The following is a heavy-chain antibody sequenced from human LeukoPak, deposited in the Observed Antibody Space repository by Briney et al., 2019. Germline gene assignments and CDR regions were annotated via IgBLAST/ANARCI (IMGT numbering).Heavy chain of an antibody. J-gene: IGHJ4*02. CDR1: GFTFSSYS. Sequence: GGSLRLSCAASGFTFSSYSMNWVRQAPGKGLEWVSSISSSSSYIYYADSVKGRFTISRDNAKNTLYLQMNSLRAEDTAVYYCARSYDSSGYYEDLLGYWGQGTLVTVSS. V-gene: IGHV3-21*01. CDR2: ISSSSSYI. CDR3: ARSYDSSGYYEDLLGY. D-gene: IGHD3-22*01.